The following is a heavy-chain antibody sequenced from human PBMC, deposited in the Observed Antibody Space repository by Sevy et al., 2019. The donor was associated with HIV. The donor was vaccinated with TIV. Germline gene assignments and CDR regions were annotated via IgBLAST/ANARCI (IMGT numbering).Heavy chain of an antibody. V-gene: IGHV3-21*01. CDR2: ISSSSSYI. J-gene: IGHJ5*02. CDR1: GFTFSSYS. Sequence: GGSLRLSCAASGFTFSSYSMNWVRQAPGKGLEWVSSISSSSSYIYYADSVKGRFTISRDNPKNSLYLQMNSLRADDTAVEYCSRGPSGYSYGYSLNWFDPWGQGTLVTVSS. CDR3: SRGPSGYSYGYSLNWFDP. D-gene: IGHD5-18*01.